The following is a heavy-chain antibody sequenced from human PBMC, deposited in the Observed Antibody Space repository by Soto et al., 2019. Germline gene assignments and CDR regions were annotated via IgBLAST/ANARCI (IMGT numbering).Heavy chain of an antibody. CDR1: GYTFTGYY. CDR2: INPNSGGT. Sequence: ASVKVSCKASGYTFTGYYMHWVRQAPGQGLEWIGWINPNSGGTNYAQKFQGRVTMTRDTSISTAYMELSRLRSDDTAVYYCAREQMVVAATSTAWFDPWGQGTLVTVSS. D-gene: IGHD2-15*01. CDR3: AREQMVVAATSTAWFDP. J-gene: IGHJ5*02. V-gene: IGHV1-2*02.